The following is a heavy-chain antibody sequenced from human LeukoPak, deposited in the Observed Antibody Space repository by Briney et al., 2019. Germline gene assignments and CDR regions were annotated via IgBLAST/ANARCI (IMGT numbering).Heavy chain of an antibody. D-gene: IGHD3-3*01. CDR2: IKQDGSEK. CDR3: AKDRSGYADY. Sequence: GGSLRLSCAASGFTFSSYWMSWVRQAPGKGLEWVANIKQDGSEKYYVDSVKGRFTISRDNSKNTLYLQMNSLRAEDAAVYYCAKDRSGYADYWGQGTLVTVSS. J-gene: IGHJ4*02. V-gene: IGHV3-7*01. CDR1: GFTFSSYW.